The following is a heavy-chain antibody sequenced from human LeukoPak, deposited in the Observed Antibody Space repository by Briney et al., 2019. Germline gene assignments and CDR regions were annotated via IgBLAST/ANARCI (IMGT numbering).Heavy chain of an antibody. Sequence: ASVKVSCKASGYTFTGYYMHWVRQAPGRGLEWMGWINPNSGGTNYAQKFQGRVTMTRDTSISTAYMELSRLRSDDTAVYYCARHDFWSGSYAFDIWGQGTMVTVSS. CDR2: INPNSGGT. D-gene: IGHD3-3*01. CDR3: ARHDFWSGSYAFDI. J-gene: IGHJ3*02. CDR1: GYTFTGYY. V-gene: IGHV1-2*02.